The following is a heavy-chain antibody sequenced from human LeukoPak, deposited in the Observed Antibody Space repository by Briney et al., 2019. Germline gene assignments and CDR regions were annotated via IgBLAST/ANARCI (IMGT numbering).Heavy chain of an antibody. CDR2: IDPSDSYT. J-gene: IGHJ4*02. Sequence: RASLQISCKGSGSIFTSYWISWVRQLPGKGLEWMGRIDPSDSYTNYSPSFQGHVTISADKSISTAYLQWSSLKASDTAMYYCARDVDTAMVRFDYWGQGTLVTVSS. D-gene: IGHD5-18*01. CDR3: ARDVDTAMVRFDY. V-gene: IGHV5-10-1*01. CDR1: GSIFTSYW.